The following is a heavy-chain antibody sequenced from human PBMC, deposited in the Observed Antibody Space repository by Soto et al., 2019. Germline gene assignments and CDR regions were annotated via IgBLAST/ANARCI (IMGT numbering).Heavy chain of an antibody. CDR3: ARDRETYYYDGSGSYGDAFDI. Sequence: QVQLVESGGGVVQPGRSLRLSCAASGFTFSSYAMHWVRQAPGKGLEWVAVISYDGSNKYYADSVKGRFTISRDNSKKXLXLXTNSLRAEDTAWYYCARDRETYYYDGSGSYGDAFDIWGQGTMVTVSS. CDR1: GFTFSSYA. D-gene: IGHD3-22*01. CDR2: ISYDGSNK. V-gene: IGHV3-30-3*01. J-gene: IGHJ3*02.